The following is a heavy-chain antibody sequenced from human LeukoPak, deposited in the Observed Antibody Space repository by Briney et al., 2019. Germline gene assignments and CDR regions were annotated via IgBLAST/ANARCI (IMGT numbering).Heavy chain of an antibody. CDR1: GFTVSSNY. Sequence: GGSLRLSCAASGFTVSSNYMSCVRQAPGKGLEWVSVIYSGGSTYYADSVKGRFTISRHNSKNTLYLQMNSLRAEDTAVYYCARDGYDSSGYSNYFDYWGQGTLVTVSS. J-gene: IGHJ4*02. D-gene: IGHD3-22*01. V-gene: IGHV3-53*04. CDR3: ARDGYDSSGYSNYFDY. CDR2: IYSGGST.